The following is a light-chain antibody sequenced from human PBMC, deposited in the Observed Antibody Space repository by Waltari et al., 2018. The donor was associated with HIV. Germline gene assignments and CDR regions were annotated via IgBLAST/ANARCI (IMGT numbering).Light chain of an antibody. CDR1: SSNIGADYS. CDR3: QSHDSSLSGSSV. Sequence: QSVLTQPPSVSAAPGQRITISCTGNSSNIGADYSVHWYQQVPGSAPQLLIDLNHNRPAGVPARFSGSRSGSSASLAITGLRPEDEADYYCQSHDSSLSGSSVFGGGTKLTVL. V-gene: IGLV1-40*01. CDR2: LNH. J-gene: IGLJ2*01.